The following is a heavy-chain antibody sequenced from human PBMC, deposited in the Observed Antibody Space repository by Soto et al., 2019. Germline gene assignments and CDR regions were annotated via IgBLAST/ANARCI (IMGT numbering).Heavy chain of an antibody. V-gene: IGHV3-23*01. J-gene: IGHJ4*02. CDR1: GFTFSGYA. CDR3: AKDQRTSGSRGYFDS. D-gene: IGHD6-6*01. CDR2: ISGSGGST. Sequence: GGSLRLSCAASGFTFSGYAMSWVRQAPGKGLEWVSVISGSGGSTYYADSVKGRFTISRDNSKNTLYLQMNSLRAEDTAVYYCAKDQRTSGSRGYFDSWGEGTLVTSPQ.